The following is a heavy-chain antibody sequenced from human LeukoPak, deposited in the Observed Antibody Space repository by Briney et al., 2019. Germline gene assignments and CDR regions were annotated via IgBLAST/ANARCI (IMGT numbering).Heavy chain of an antibody. CDR2: IHHDGGT. V-gene: IGHV4-34*01. J-gene: IGHJ6*02. D-gene: IGHD6-13*01. Sequence: PSGTLSLTCAVYGGSFSGYYWSWIRQPPGKGLEWIGQIHHDGGTNYNPSLRGRVTILIDTSKNQFSLRLSSVTAADTAVYYCARRGSWSYYYAMDVWGQGTTVAVSS. CDR3: ARRGSWSYYYAMDV. CDR1: GGSFSGYY.